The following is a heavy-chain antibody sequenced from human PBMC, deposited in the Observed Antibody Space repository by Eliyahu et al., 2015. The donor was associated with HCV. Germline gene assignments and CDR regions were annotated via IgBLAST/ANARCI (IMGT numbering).Heavy chain of an antibody. D-gene: IGHD2-2*01. CDR1: GYTFTSYW. J-gene: IGHJ4*02. CDR3: ARNTHCSSTTCYGSDY. CDR2: IYPGDSDT. Sequence: KASGYTFTSYWIGWVRQMPGKGLEWMGIIYPGDSDTRYSPSFQGQVTISADKSISTAYLQWSSLKASDTAMYYCARNTHCSSTTCYGSDYWGQGTLVTVSS. V-gene: IGHV5-51*01.